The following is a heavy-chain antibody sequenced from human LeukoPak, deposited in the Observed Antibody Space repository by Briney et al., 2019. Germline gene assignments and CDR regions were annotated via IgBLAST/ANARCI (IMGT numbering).Heavy chain of an antibody. CDR3: AGDSGSRLRYFDWSSDAFDI. CDR1: GFTFSSYA. V-gene: IGHV3-30*04. CDR2: ISYDGSNK. J-gene: IGHJ3*02. Sequence: GGSLRLSCAASGFTFSSYAMHWVRQAPGKGLEWVAVISYDGSNKYYADSVKGRFTISRDNSKNTLYLQMNSLRAEDTAVYYCAGDSGSRLRYFDWSSDAFDIWGQGTMVTVSS. D-gene: IGHD3-9*01.